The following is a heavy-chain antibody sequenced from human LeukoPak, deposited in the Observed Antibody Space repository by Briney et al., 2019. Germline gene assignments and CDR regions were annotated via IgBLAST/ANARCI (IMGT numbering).Heavy chain of an antibody. D-gene: IGHD3-10*01. CDR1: GFTFSSYG. V-gene: IGHV3-33*01. CDR3: SGSGSYMWENWFDP. J-gene: IGHJ5*02. Sequence: GGSVTLSCAASGFTFSSYGMLWVRQAPGKGLEWVAVVWYDGSNKYYADSVKGRFTIPRDNSKNTLYLQMNSLRAEDTAVYYCSGSGSYMWENWFDPWGQGTLVTVSS. CDR2: VWYDGSNK.